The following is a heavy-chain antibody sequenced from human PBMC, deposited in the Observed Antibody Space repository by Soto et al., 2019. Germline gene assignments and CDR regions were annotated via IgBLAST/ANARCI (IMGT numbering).Heavy chain of an antibody. CDR1: GFTFSSYA. J-gene: IGHJ4*02. CDR2: ISYDGSNK. V-gene: IGHV3-30-3*01. Sequence: SLRLSCAAXGFTFSSYAMHWVRQAPGKGLEWVAVISYDGSNKYYADSVKGRFTISRDNSKNTLYLQMNSLRAEDTAVYYCARDVLKYDILTGPADYWGQGTLVTVSS. D-gene: IGHD3-9*01. CDR3: ARDVLKYDILTGPADY.